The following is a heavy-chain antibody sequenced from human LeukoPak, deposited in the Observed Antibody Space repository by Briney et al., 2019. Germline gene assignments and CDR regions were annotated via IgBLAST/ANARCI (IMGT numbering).Heavy chain of an antibody. V-gene: IGHV3-30-3*01. CDR3: ARETDYGDYLDY. J-gene: IGHJ4*02. Sequence: GGSLRLSCAASGFNFNTYAMSWARQAPGKGLEWVAVISYDGSNKYYADSVKGRFTISRDNSKNTLYLQMNSLRAEDTAVYYCARETDYGDYLDYWGQGTLVTVSS. D-gene: IGHD4-17*01. CDR1: GFNFNTYA. CDR2: ISYDGSNK.